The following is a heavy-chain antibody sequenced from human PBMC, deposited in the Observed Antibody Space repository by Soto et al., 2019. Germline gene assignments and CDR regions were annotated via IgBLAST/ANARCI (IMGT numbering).Heavy chain of an antibody. Sequence: QVQLVESGGGLVKPGGSLRLSCAASGFTFSDYYMSWIRQAPGKGLEWVSYISSSGSTIHYADSVKGRFTISRDNSKNTLYLQMNSLRAEDTAVYYCARGGYCSGGSCYQDYYGMDVWGQGTTVTVSS. J-gene: IGHJ6*02. CDR1: GFTFSDYY. D-gene: IGHD2-15*01. V-gene: IGHV3-11*04. CDR2: ISSSGSTI. CDR3: ARGGYCSGGSCYQDYYGMDV.